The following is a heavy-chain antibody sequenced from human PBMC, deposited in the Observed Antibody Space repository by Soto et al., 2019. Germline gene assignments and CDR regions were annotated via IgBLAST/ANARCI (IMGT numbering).Heavy chain of an antibody. CDR2: IYSGGST. CDR3: AREGMTTVASDAFDI. Sequence: EVQLVETGGGLIQPGGSLRLSCAASGFTVSSNYMSWVRQAPGKGLEWVSVIYSGGSTYYADSVKGRFTISRDNAKNTMYLQMTSLRAEDKDVYYCAREGMTTVASDAFDIWGQGTMVTVSS. D-gene: IGHD4-17*01. V-gene: IGHV3-53*02. CDR1: GFTVSSNY. J-gene: IGHJ3*02.